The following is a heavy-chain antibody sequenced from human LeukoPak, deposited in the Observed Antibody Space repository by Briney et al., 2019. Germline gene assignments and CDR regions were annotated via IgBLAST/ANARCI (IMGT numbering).Heavy chain of an antibody. V-gene: IGHV4-34*01. J-gene: IGHJ4*02. CDR1: GGSFSGYY. D-gene: IGHD4-17*01. CDR3: ARGLLYGDKPDY. Sequence: SETLSLTCAVYGGSFSGYYWSWIRQPPGKGLEWIGEINHSGSTNYNPSLKSRVTISVDTSKNQFSLKLSSVTAADTAVYYCARGLLYGDKPDYWGQGTLVTVPS. CDR2: INHSGST.